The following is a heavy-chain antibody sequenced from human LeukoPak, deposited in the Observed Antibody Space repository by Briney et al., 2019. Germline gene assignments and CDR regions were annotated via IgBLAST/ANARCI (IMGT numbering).Heavy chain of an antibody. CDR2: IYYSGST. V-gene: IGHV4-39*07. J-gene: IGHJ3*02. CDR3: ARSSYYYAADAFDI. CDR1: GGSISSSSYY. Sequence: PSETLSLTCTVSGGSISSSSYYWGWIRQPPGKGLEWIGSIYYSGSTNYNPSLKSRVTISIDTSKNQFSLKLNSVTAADTAVYYCARSSYYYAADAFDIWGQGTMVTVSS. D-gene: IGHD3-10*01.